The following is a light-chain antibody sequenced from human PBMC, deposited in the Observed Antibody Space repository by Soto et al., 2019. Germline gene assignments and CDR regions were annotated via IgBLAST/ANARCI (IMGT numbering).Light chain of an antibody. CDR3: SSYGGYNNVV. Sequence: QSALTQPPSASGSPGQSVTISCTGTSSDVGGYNYVSWFQQHPGKAPKLIIHEVNQRPSGVPDRFSGSKSGNTASLTVSGLQDEDAGTYYCSSYGGYNNVVFGTGTKLTVL. CDR1: SSDVGGYNY. J-gene: IGLJ1*01. V-gene: IGLV2-8*01. CDR2: EVN.